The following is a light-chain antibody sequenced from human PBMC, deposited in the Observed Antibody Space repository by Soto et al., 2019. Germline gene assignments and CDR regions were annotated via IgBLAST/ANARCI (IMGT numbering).Light chain of an antibody. V-gene: IGLV4-60*02. CDR1: SGHSSYI. CDR2: IDGSGSY. CDR3: ETWDSNTRV. J-gene: IGLJ7*01. Sequence: QAVVTQSSSASASLGSSVKLTCTLSSGHSSYIIAWHQQQPGKAPRYLMKIDGSGSYNKGSGVPDRFSGSSSGPDRYLTISNLQLDDEADYYCETWDSNTRVFGGGTQLTVL.